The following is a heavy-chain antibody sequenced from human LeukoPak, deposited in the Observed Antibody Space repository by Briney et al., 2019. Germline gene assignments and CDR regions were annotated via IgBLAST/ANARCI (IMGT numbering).Heavy chain of an antibody. CDR2: IYPEDSDA. V-gene: IGHV5-51*01. J-gene: IGHJ4*02. Sequence: GESLKISCKGSGYSFSNYWIGWVRQMPGKGLEWMGVIYPEDSDARYSPSFQGQVTISADKSISTAYLQWNSLQASDTGMYYCARQSGFSYGDFECWGQGTLVTVSS. CDR1: GYSFSNYW. D-gene: IGHD5-18*01. CDR3: ARQSGFSYGDFEC.